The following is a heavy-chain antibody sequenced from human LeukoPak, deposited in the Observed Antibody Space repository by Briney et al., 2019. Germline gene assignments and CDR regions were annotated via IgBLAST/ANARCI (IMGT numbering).Heavy chain of an antibody. CDR1: GFTLSAHG. V-gene: IGHV3-33*01. J-gene: IGHJ4*02. CDR2: TYFDESNK. D-gene: IGHD3-3*01. CDR3: ARHRLDFWSGYADY. Sequence: GGSLSLSCAASGFTLSAHGMHWVRQAPGKGLEWVAITYFDESNKFYADSVKGRFTISRDSSKNTLYLQMNSLRAEDTAVYHCARHRLDFWSGYADYWGQGIMVSVSS.